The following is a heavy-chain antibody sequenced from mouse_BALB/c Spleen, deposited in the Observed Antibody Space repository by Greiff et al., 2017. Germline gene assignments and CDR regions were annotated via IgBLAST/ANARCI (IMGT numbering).Heavy chain of an antibody. J-gene: IGHJ3*01. D-gene: IGHD2-3*01. Sequence: DVHLVESGGDLVKPGGSLKLSCAASGFTFSSYGMSWVRQTPDKRLEWVATISSGGSYTYYPDSVKGRFTISRDNAKNTLYLQMSSLKSEDTAMYYCARRYDGYYAWFAYWGQGTLVTVSA. V-gene: IGHV5-6*02. CDR2: ISSGGSYT. CDR3: ARRYDGYYAWFAY. CDR1: GFTFSSYG.